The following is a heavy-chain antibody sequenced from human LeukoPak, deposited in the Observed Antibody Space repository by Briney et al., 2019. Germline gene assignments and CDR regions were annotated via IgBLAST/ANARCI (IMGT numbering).Heavy chain of an antibody. V-gene: IGHV1-69*11. Sequence: ASVKVSCKASGGTFSSYAISWVRQAPGQGLEWMGIINPSGGSTNYAQKFQGRVTITADESTSTAYMELSSLRSEDTAVYYCARGRAAAGKEEFDYWGQGTLVTVSS. CDR2: INPSGGST. D-gene: IGHD6-13*01. CDR3: ARGRAAAGKEEFDY. J-gene: IGHJ4*02. CDR1: GGTFSSYA.